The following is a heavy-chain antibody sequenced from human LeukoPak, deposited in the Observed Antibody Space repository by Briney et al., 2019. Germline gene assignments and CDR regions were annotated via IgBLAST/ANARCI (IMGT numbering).Heavy chain of an antibody. V-gene: IGHV3-74*01. D-gene: IGHD4-23*01. CDR1: GFTFSSYW. CDR3: ARDKYGDNSNAFDI. J-gene: IGHJ3*02. Sequence: GGSLGLSCAASGFTFSSYWMHWVRQVQGKGLVWVSRIGTDGSRTTYADYVQGRFTISRDNAKNTLYLQMNSLRAEDTAVYYCARDKYGDNSNAFDIWGQGTLVTVSS. CDR2: IGTDGSRT.